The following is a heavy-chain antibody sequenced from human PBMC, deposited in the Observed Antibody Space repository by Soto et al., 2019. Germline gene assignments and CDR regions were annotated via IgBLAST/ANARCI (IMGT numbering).Heavy chain of an antibody. CDR2: ISYDGSNK. V-gene: IGHV3-30*18. J-gene: IGHJ5*02. CDR1: GFTFSSYG. Sequence: QVQLVESGGGVVQPGRSLRLSCAASGFTFSSYGMHWVRQAPGKGLEWVAVISYDGSNKYYADSVKGRFTISRDNSKNTLYLQMNSLRAEDTAVYYCAKGTWALDSSGSNWFDPWGQGTLFTVSS. D-gene: IGHD6-19*01. CDR3: AKGTWALDSSGSNWFDP.